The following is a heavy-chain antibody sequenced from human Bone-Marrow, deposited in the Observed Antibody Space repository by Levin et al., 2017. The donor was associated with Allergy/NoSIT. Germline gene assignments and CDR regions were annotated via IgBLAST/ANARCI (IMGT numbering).Heavy chain of an antibody. J-gene: IGHJ6*02. CDR1: GFTISSNY. D-gene: IGHD6-6*01. CDR3: ARDRIAARGYYYGMDV. CDR2: IYSGGST. Sequence: GGSLRLSCAASGFTISSNYMSWVRQAPGKGLEWVSVIYSGGSTYYADSVKGRFTISRDNSKNTLYLQMNSLRAEDTAVYYCARDRIAARGYYYGMDVWGQGTTVTVSS. V-gene: IGHV3-53*01.